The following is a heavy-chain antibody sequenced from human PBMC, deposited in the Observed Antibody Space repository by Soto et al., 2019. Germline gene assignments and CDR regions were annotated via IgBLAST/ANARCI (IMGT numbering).Heavy chain of an antibody. CDR3: AIDRMHFDRNGYSGSRLFDP. CDR2: LIPIFGTG. CDR1: GGTFNNNG. Sequence: GASVKVSCKASGGTFNNNGVTWVRQAPGQGLEWMGGLIPIFGTGSYAQRFQGRVTLIADESTSTAYMELNSLRSEDTAVYYCAIDRMHFDRNGYSGSRLFDPWGQGTLVTVSS. J-gene: IGHJ5*02. V-gene: IGHV1-69*13. D-gene: IGHD3-22*01.